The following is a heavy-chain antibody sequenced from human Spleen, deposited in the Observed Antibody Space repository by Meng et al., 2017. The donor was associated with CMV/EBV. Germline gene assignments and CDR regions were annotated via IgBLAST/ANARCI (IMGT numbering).Heavy chain of an antibody. Sequence: SVKVSCKASGYTFTIYGISWVRQAPGQGLEWMGGIIPILGIANYAQKFQGRVTITADKSTSTAYMELSSLRSEDTAVYYCARDQITSGSYPYYYYYGMDVWGQGTTVTVSS. D-gene: IGHD1-26*01. V-gene: IGHV1-69*10. J-gene: IGHJ6*02. CDR2: IIPILGIA. CDR1: GYTFTIYG. CDR3: ARDQITSGSYPYYYYYGMDV.